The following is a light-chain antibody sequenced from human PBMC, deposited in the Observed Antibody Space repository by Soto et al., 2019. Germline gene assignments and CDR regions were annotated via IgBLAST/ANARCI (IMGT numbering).Light chain of an antibody. CDR1: QSFSSSY. Sequence: IVLTQSPGTLSLSPGERATLSCRASQSFSSSYLAWYQQQPGQAPRLLIYASFKRAAGIPDRFTGSDSGTDFTLSISRLEPEDFAMYYCQHYGSSHIYTFGQGTRLEV. J-gene: IGKJ2*01. CDR2: ASF. CDR3: QHYGSSHIYT. V-gene: IGKV3-20*01.